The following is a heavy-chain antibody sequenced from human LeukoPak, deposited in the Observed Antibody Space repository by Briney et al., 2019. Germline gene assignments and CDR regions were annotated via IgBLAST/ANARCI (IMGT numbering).Heavy chain of an antibody. V-gene: IGHV4-34*01. CDR2: INHSGST. D-gene: IGHD3-3*01. CDR1: GGSFSGYY. Sequence: SETLSLTCAVYGGSFSGYYWSWIRQPPGKGLEWIGEINHSGSTNYNPSLKSRVTISVDTSKNQFSLKLSSVTAADTAVYYCAREGYDFWSGYSRNYYYMDVWGKGTTVTVSS. J-gene: IGHJ6*03. CDR3: AREGYDFWSGYSRNYYYMDV.